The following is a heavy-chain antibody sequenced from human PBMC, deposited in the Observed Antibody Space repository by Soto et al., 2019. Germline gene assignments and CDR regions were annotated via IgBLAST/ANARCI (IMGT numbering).Heavy chain of an antibody. D-gene: IGHD7-27*01. J-gene: IGHJ2*01. CDR2: IYPGDSDT. Sequence: GESLKISCKGSGYSFTSYWIGWVRQMPGKGLEWMGIIYPGDSDTRYSPSFQGQVTISADKSISTAYLQWSSLKASDTAMYYCARLGDGLGVAEGKDWYFDLWGRGTLVTVSS. V-gene: IGHV5-51*01. CDR3: ARLGDGLGVAEGKDWYFDL. CDR1: GYSFTSYW.